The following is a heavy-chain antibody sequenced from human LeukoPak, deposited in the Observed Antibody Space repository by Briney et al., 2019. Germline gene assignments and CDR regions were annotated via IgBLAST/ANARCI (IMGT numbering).Heavy chain of an antibody. D-gene: IGHD3-3*01. CDR1: GFTVSSNY. CDR2: IYSGGST. J-gene: IGHJ4*02. V-gene: IGHV3-53*01. Sequence: GGSLRLSRAASGFTVSSNYMSWVRQAPGKGLEWVSVIYSGGSTYYADSVKGRFTISRDNSKNTLYLQMNSLRAEDTAVYYCARDNPGYFWWAPTLDYWGQGTLVTVSS. CDR3: ARDNPGYFWWAPTLDY.